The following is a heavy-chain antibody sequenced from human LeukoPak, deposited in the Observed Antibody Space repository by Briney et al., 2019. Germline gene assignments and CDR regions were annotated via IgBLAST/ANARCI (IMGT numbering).Heavy chain of an antibody. Sequence: ASVKVSCKASGGTFSSYAISWVRQAPGQGLEWMGRIIPIFGTTNYAQKFQGRVTITADKSTSTAYMELSSLRSEDTAVYYCARDPPSGYDFWSGYLDYWGQGTLVTVS. CDR3: ARDPPSGYDFWSGYLDY. D-gene: IGHD3-3*01. V-gene: IGHV1-69*06. J-gene: IGHJ4*02. CDR1: GGTFSSYA. CDR2: IIPIFGTT.